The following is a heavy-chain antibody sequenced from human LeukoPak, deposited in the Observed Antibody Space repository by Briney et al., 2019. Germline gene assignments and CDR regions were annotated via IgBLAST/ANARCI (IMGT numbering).Heavy chain of an antibody. V-gene: IGHV3-30-3*01. Sequence: GGSLRLSCAASGFTFSSYSMHWVRQAPGKGLEWVALISYDGNNKYYADSVKGRFTISRDNSKNSLYLQMNNLRAEDTAVYYCARGGELLRPADYWGQGTLVTVSS. J-gene: IGHJ4*02. CDR3: ARGGELLRPADY. CDR1: GFTFSSYS. CDR2: ISYDGNNK. D-gene: IGHD1-26*01.